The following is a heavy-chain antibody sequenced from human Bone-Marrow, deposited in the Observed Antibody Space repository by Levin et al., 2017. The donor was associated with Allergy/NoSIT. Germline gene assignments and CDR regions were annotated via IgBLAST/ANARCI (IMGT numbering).Heavy chain of an antibody. CDR2: ISSSGFSI. J-gene: IGHJ4*02. CDR1: GFLFKDHY. D-gene: IGHD6-19*01. CDR3: ARAGAVAGNDY. Sequence: LSLTCAASGFLFKDHYMSWIRQAPGKGLEWVSYISSSGFSIYYADSVKGRFTISRDNAKNLLYLQMNSLRAEDTAVYYCARAGAVAGNDYWGQGILVTVSS. V-gene: IGHV3-11*01.